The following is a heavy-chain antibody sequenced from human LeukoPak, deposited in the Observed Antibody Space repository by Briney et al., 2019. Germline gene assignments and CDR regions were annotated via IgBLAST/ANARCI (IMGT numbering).Heavy chain of an antibody. Sequence: GSLRLSCAASGFTVSSNYMSWVRQAPGKGLEWVSVIYSGGSTYYADSVKGRFTISRDNSKNTLYLQMNSLRAEDTAVYYCARGEEVYGAYFDYWGQGTLVTVSS. CDR1: GFTVSSNY. V-gene: IGHV3-66*01. D-gene: IGHD4-17*01. J-gene: IGHJ4*02. CDR2: IYSGGST. CDR3: ARGEEVYGAYFDY.